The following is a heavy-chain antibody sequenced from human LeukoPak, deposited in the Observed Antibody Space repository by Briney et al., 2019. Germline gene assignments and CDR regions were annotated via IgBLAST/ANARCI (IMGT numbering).Heavy chain of an antibody. CDR2: IKQDGSEK. D-gene: IGHD3-22*01. CDR1: GFTFSSYW. Sequence: GGSLRLSCAASGFTFSSYWMSWVRQAPGKGLEWVANIKQDGSEKYYVDSVKGRFTISRDNAKNSLYLQMNSLRAEDTAVYYCARDPPYYDNSGYYYDYWGQGTLVTVSS. CDR3: ARDPPYYDNSGYYYDY. J-gene: IGHJ4*02. V-gene: IGHV3-7*01.